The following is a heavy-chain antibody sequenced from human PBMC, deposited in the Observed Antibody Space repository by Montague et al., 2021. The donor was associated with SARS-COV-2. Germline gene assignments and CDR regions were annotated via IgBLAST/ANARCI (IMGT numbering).Heavy chain of an antibody. J-gene: IGHJ4*02. CDR2: VPYSGRP. CDR3: TRHVHMTWHEPSLGFDY. V-gene: IGHV4-39*01. Sequence: SETLSLTCTVSGDSISSSSYNWGWIRQPPGKGLEWIGSVPYSGRPYYNPSLKSRVTIYVDTSKNQLSLKLSSVTAADTAVYYCTRHVHMTWHEPSLGFDYWGQGTLVTVSS. CDR1: GDSISSSSYN. D-gene: IGHD1-1*01.